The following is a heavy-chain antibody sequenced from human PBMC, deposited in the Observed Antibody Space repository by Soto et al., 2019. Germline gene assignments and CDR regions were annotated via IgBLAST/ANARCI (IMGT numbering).Heavy chain of an antibody. D-gene: IGHD6-6*01. CDR3: ARDISPSSYYYYGMDV. J-gene: IGHJ6*02. CDR2: INPSGGST. V-gene: IGHV1-46*01. CDR1: GYTFTSYL. Sequence: ASVKVSCKASGYTFTSYLMYWVRQAPGQGLEWMGMINPSGGSTSHAQKFQGRVTMTRGTSTSTVYMELSSLRSEDTAVYYCARDISPSSYYYYGMDVWGQGTTVTVSS.